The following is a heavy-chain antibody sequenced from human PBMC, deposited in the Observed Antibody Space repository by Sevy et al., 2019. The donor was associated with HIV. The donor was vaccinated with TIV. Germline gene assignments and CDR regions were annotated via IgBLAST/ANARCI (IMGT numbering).Heavy chain of an antibody. CDR2: ISGSSNYI. D-gene: IGHD1-26*01. J-gene: IGHJ4*02. CDR1: GFTFSSYN. V-gene: IGHV3-21*06. CDR3: ARGPPDGSYDYFDY. Sequence: GGSLRLSFAASGFTFSSYNMNWVRQAPGKGLEWVSSISGSSNYIYYAESVKGRFIISRDNAKNTLYLQMNSLRADDTAVYYCARGPPDGSYDYFDYWGQGTLVTVSS.